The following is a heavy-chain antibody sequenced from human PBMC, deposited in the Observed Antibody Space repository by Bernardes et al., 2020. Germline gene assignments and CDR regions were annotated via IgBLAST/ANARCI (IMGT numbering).Heavy chain of an antibody. CDR3: AHSKNLLVIESWLDP. CDR1: RFSRRPSCLG. V-gene: IGHV2-5*01. Sequence: SGATLSKPTQPLTLTCGLPRFSRRPSCLGVGGIGQPPGKALEWLPPIYWHDDKRYSPSLKSRLTITNDTSKIQVVLTMTNLDPVDTATYYCAHSKNLLVIESWLDPWGQGTLVTVSP. J-gene: IGHJ5*02. D-gene: IGHD2-21*01. CDR2: IYWHDDK.